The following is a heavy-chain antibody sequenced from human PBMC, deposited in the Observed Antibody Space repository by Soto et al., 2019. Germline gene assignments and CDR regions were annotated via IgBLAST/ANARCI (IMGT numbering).Heavy chain of an antibody. V-gene: IGHV3-23*01. CDR1: GFIFDTFD. CDR3: TKGAWLDDF. D-gene: IGHD6-19*01. Sequence: EVQLLGSGGGLVQPGGSLRLSCAASGFIFDTFDMSWVRQAPGKGLEWVSAIIGHNGRTYYADPVTGLLTISKDNSNKTLYLQMNSLRVEDTAIYYCTKGAWLDDFCGQGVLVTVSS. CDR2: IIGHNGRT. J-gene: IGHJ4*02.